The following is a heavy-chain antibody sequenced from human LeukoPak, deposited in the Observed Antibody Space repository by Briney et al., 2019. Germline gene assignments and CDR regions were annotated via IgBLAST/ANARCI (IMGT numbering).Heavy chain of an antibody. Sequence: GGSLRLSCAASGFTFSSYWMNWVRRTPGKGLEWVANINQDESEKKYVDSVKGRFTISRDNARNSVHLQMNSLSVEDTAIYYCVSWGGGVTGTPVWGQGILVTVSS. J-gene: IGHJ4*02. D-gene: IGHD1-7*01. CDR2: INQDESEK. CDR3: VSWGGGVTGTPV. V-gene: IGHV3-7*03. CDR1: GFTFSSYW.